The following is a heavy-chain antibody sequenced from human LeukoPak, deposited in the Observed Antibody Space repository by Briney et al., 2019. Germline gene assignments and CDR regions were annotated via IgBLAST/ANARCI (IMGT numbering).Heavy chain of an antibody. CDR2: ISAYNGNT. D-gene: IGHD3-22*01. V-gene: IGHV1-18*01. Sequence: ASVKVSCKASGYTFTSYGISWVRQAPGQGLEWMGWISAYNGNTNYAQKLQGRVTMTTDTSTSTAYMELRSLRSDDTAVYYCARDSPGDSSGPNYYYGMDVWGQGTTVTVSS. CDR3: ARDSPGDSSGPNYYYGMDV. J-gene: IGHJ6*02. CDR1: GYTFTSYG.